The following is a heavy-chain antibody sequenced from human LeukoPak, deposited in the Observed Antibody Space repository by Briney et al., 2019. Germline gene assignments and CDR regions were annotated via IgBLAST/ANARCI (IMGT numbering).Heavy chain of an antibody. J-gene: IGHJ4*02. CDR2: IYYSGST. D-gene: IGHD6-13*01. V-gene: IGHV4-59*08. Sequence: SETLSLTRTVSGGSISSYYWSWIRQPPGKGLEWIGYIYYSGSTNYNPSLKSRVTISVDTSKNQFSLKLSSVTAADTAVYYCARHGSSWYEKDYFDYWGQGTLVTVSS. CDR3: ARHGSSWYEKDYFDY. CDR1: GGSISSYY.